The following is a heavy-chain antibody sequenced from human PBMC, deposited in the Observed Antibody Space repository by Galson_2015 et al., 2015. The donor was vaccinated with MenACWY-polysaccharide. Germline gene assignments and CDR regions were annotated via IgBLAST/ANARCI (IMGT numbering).Heavy chain of an antibody. CDR3: AKRPIRASCGGLYV. D-gene: IGHD3-10*01. CDR2: ICHDGRT. J-gene: IGHJ6*02. CDR1: GGSISSSYW. Sequence: SETLSLTCAVSGGSISSSYWWTWVRQPPGKGLEWIGEICHDGRTAYIPSLKSRITVSLDKAKNQVSLRLISVTAADTAVYYCAKRPIRASCGGLYVWGQGTTVTVS. V-gene: IGHV4-4*02.